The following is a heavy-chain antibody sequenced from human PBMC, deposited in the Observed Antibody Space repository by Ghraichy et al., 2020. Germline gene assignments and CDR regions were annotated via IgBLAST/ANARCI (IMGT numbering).Heavy chain of an antibody. CDR1: GFTFSNFA. CDR2: ISGSGGDT. V-gene: IGHV3-23*01. J-gene: IGHJ6*01. D-gene: IGHD3-16*01. Sequence: GGSLRLSCAASGFTFSNFAMSWVRQAPGKGLEWVSGISGSGGDTNYADSVKGRFTISRDNSKNTVSMQMNTLRAEDTAVYYCAKGCWSNGYGMDVWGQGTTVTVSS. CDR3: AKGCWSNGYGMDV.